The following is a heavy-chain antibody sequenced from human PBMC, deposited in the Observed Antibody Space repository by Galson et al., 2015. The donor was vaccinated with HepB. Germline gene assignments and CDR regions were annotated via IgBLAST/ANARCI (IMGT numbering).Heavy chain of an antibody. J-gene: IGHJ5*02. CDR1: GYTFTSYD. CDR2: MNPNSGNT. V-gene: IGHV1-8*01. CDR3: ARGPSMFGDYVNWFDT. D-gene: IGHD4-17*01. Sequence: SVKVSCKASGYTFTSYDINWVRQATGQELEWMGWMNPNSGNTGYAQKFQGRVTMTRNTSISTAYMELSSLRSEDTAVYYCARGPSMFGDYVNWFDTWGQGTLVTVSS.